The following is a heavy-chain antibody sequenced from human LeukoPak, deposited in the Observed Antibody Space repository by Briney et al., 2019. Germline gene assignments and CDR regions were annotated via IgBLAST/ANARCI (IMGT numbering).Heavy chain of an antibody. Sequence: PGGSLRLSCVASGFILRSHYISWFRQAPGKGLEWLANVRQDGREKYYVDSVKGRFTISRDNAKNSLYLQMNSLRAEDTAVYYCARDLDFDYVWGSYRQGGDAFDIWGQGTMVTVSS. CDR1: GFILRSHY. CDR2: VRQDGREK. J-gene: IGHJ3*02. D-gene: IGHD3-16*02. V-gene: IGHV3-7*01. CDR3: ARDLDFDYVWGSYRQGGDAFDI.